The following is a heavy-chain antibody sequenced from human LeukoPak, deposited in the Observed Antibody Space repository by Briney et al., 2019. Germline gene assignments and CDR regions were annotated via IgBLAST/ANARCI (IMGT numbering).Heavy chain of an antibody. CDR2: IIPIFGTA. CDR1: GGTFSSYA. Sequence: SVKVSCKASGGTFSSYAISWVRQAPGQGLEWMGGIIPIFGTANYAQKFQGRVTITTDESTSTAYMELSSLRSEDTAVYYCAKELSEMATISPFDYWGQGTLVTVSS. D-gene: IGHD5-24*01. V-gene: IGHV1-69*05. J-gene: IGHJ4*02. CDR3: AKELSEMATISPFDY.